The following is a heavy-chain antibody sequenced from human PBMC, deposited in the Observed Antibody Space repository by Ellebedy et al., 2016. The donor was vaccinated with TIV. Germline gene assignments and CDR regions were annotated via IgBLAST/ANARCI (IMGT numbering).Heavy chain of an antibody. CDR1: GFTFDDYA. CDR2: ISWNSGSI. Sequence: GGSLRLXCAASGFTFDDYAMHWVRQAPGKGLEWVSGISWNSGSIGYADSVKGRFTISRDNAKNSLYLQMNSLRAEDTALYYCAKCIEGTQDDWYFDLWGRGTLVTVSS. D-gene: IGHD2-21*01. V-gene: IGHV3-9*01. J-gene: IGHJ2*01. CDR3: AKCIEGTQDDWYFDL.